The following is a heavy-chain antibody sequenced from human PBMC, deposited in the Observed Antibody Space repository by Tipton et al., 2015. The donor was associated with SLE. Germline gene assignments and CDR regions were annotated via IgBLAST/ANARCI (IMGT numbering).Heavy chain of an antibody. CDR1: GDYVSSGSYY. D-gene: IGHD4-11*01. CDR3: ARDDLTVGAFDI. Sequence: TLSLTCTVSGDYVSSGSYYWSWIRQPPGKGLEWIGYIYHSGSTYYNPSLKSRVTISVDRSKNQFSLKLSSVTAADTAVYYCARDDLTVGAFDIWGQGTMVTVSS. CDR2: IYHSGST. V-gene: IGHV4-30-2*01. J-gene: IGHJ3*02.